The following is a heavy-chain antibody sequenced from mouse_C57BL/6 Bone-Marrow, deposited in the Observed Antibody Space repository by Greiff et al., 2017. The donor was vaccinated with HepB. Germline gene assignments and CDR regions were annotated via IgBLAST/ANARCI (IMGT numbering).Heavy chain of an antibody. J-gene: IGHJ3*01. CDR2: IYPGDGDT. CDR1: GYAFSSYW. Sequence: VQLQQSGAELVKPGASVKISCKASGYAFSSYWMNWVKQRPGKGLEWIGQIYPGDGDTNYNGKFKGKATLTADKSSSTAYMQLSSLPSEDSAVYFCARRGDGYSPFAYWGQGTLVTVSA. V-gene: IGHV1-80*01. D-gene: IGHD2-3*01. CDR3: ARRGDGYSPFAY.